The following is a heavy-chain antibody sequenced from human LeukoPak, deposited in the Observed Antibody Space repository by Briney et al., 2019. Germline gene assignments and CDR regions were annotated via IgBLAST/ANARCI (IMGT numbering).Heavy chain of an antibody. J-gene: IGHJ4*02. D-gene: IGHD2-2*01. CDR1: GFTFSSYA. Sequence: GGSLRLSCAASGFTFSSYAMHWVRQAPGKGLEWVAVISYDGSNKYYADSVKGRFTISRDNSKNTLYLQMNSLRAEDTAVYYCARGYCSSTSCLPVDYWGQGTLVTVSS. V-gene: IGHV3-30-3*01. CDR2: ISYDGSNK. CDR3: ARGYCSSTSCLPVDY.